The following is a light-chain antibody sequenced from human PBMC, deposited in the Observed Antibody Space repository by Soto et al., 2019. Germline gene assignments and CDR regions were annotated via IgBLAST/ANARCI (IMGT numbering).Light chain of an antibody. J-gene: IGKJ1*01. Sequence: EIVLTQSPGTLSLSPGERATLSCRASQSVNSVYLAWYQQKPGQAPRLLIYGASSRATGIPDRFSGSGSGTDFTLTISRLDSVVFVVYFSKYYDSSPPTFCQ. CDR3: KYYDSSPPT. V-gene: IGKV3-20*01. CDR2: GAS. CDR1: QSVNSVY.